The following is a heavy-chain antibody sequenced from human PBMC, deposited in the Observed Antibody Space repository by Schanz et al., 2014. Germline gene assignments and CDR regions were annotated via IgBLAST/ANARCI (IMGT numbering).Heavy chain of an antibody. CDR2: IIPILGME. V-gene: IGHV1-69*04. D-gene: IGHD3-9*01. CDR3: AFDRDDAYDI. CDR1: GGTFSSYA. Sequence: QVQLVQSGAAVKKPGSSVKVSCKASGGTFSSYAFSWVRQAPGQGLEWMGKIIPILGMENYAQKFQGRVTITADISTSTAYMDLSSLRSDDTAVYYCAFDRDDAYDIWGQGTMVTVSS. J-gene: IGHJ3*02.